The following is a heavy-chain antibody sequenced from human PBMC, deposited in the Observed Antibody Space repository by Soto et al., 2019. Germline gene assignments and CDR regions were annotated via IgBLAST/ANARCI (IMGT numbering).Heavy chain of an antibody. D-gene: IGHD3-9*01. CDR2: ISSSSYI. Sequence: GALRLSFAASGFTFSSYSMNWVRQAPGKGLEWVSSISSSSYIYYADSVKGRFTISRDNAKNSLYLQMNSLRAEDTAVYYCARVDYDILTGSLTNWGQGTLVTVSS. CDR1: GFTFSSYS. V-gene: IGHV3-21*01. J-gene: IGHJ4*02. CDR3: ARVDYDILTGSLTN.